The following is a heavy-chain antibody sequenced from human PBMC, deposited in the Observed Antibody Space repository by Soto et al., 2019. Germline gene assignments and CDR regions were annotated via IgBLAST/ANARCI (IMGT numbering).Heavy chain of an antibody. J-gene: IGHJ5*02. Sequence: SSPTLVHPTETLPQRCTFSGVSLSTSRMCVNWISQPPGKALEWLARIDWDDDKYYSTSLKTRLTISKDTSKNQVVLTMTNMDPVDTATYYCARSIVVVPAAIGENWFDPWGQGILVTVSS. CDR1: GVSLSTSRMC. D-gene: IGHD2-2*01. V-gene: IGHV2-70*11. CDR2: IDWDDDK. CDR3: ARSIVVVPAAIGENWFDP.